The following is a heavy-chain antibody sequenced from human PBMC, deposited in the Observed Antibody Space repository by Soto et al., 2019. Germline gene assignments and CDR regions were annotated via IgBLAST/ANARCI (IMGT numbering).Heavy chain of an antibody. CDR3: ARHAFGSGFYYGMGV. D-gene: IGHD3-10*01. Sequence: SETLSLTCTVSGDSITSYYWSWLRQPPGKGLEWLGYIYYTGSTTYNPSLKSRVTISLDTSKNQFSLKLNSVTAADTAVYYCARHAFGSGFYYGMGVWGQGTTVTVSS. J-gene: IGHJ6*02. CDR1: GDSITSYY. V-gene: IGHV4-59*08. CDR2: IYYTGST.